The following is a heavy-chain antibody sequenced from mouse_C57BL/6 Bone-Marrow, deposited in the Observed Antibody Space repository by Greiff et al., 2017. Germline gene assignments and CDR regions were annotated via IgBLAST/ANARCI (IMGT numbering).Heavy chain of an antibody. V-gene: IGHV1-63*01. J-gene: IGHJ1*03. CDR1: GFTFTNYW. D-gene: IGHD1-1*02. CDR3: ARGDYTGGSYGDFDV. CDR2: IYPGGGYT. Sequence: VQLQQSGAELVRPGTSVKMSCKASGFTFTNYWIGWAKQRPGHGLEWIGDIYPGGGYTNYNEKVKGKATLTADKSSSTAYMQFNSLTSEDAAIYYCARGDYTGGSYGDFDVWGKGTTVTVSS.